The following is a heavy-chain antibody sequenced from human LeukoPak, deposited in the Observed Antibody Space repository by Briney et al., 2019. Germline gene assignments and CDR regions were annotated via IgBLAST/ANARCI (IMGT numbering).Heavy chain of an antibody. V-gene: IGHV5-51*04. CDR1: GYSFISHW. CDR2: IYPGDSDT. CDR3: AIRYSGSYNDY. Sequence: GESLKISCKGSGYSFISHWIGWVRQVPGKGLEWMGIIYPGDSDTRYSPAFEGQVTMSVDKPISTAYLQWSSLKASDTAMYYCAIRYSGSYNDYWGQGTLVTVSS. J-gene: IGHJ4*02. D-gene: IGHD1-26*01.